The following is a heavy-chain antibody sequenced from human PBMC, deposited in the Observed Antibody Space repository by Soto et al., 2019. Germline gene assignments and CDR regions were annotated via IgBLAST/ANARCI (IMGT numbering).Heavy chain of an antibody. CDR2: INPSGGST. CDR3: AGEGGFWSGYYVTPYYYGKDV. V-gene: IGHV1-46*01. CDR1: GYTFTSYY. Sequence: ASVKVSCKASGYTFTSYYMHWVRQAPGQGLEWMGIINPSGGSTSYAQKFQGRVTMTRDTSTSTVYMELSSLRSEDTAVYYCAGEGGFWSGYYVTPYYYGKDVWGQGTTVTFSS. J-gene: IGHJ6*02. D-gene: IGHD3-3*01.